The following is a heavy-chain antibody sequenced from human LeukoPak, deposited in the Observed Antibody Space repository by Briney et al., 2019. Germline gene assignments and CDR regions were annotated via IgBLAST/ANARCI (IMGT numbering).Heavy chain of an antibody. J-gene: IGHJ4*02. Sequence: SETLSLTCTVSGGSISSSSYYWGWIRQPPGQGLEGIVSIDYSGSTYYNPSLKSRVTISVDTSKNQFSLKLSSVTAADTAVYHCARTYKSGWTGDFDYWGQGTLVTVSS. V-gene: IGHV4-39*01. CDR1: GGSISSSSYY. CDR2: IDYSGST. D-gene: IGHD6-19*01. CDR3: ARTYKSGWTGDFDY.